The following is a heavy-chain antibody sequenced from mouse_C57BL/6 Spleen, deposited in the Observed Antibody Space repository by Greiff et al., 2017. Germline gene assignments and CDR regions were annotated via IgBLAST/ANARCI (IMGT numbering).Heavy chain of an antibody. D-gene: IGHD2-2*01. CDR2: IDPSDSYT. CDR1: GYTFTSYW. J-gene: IGHJ2*01. V-gene: IGHV1-50*01. Sequence: QVQLQQPGAELVKPGASVKLSCKASGYTFTSYWMQWVKQRPGQGLEWIGEIDPSDSYTNYNQKFKGKATLTVYTSSSTAYMQLSSLTSEDSAVYYCARRPYGYDTYFDYWGQGTTLTVSS. CDR3: ARRPYGYDTYFDY.